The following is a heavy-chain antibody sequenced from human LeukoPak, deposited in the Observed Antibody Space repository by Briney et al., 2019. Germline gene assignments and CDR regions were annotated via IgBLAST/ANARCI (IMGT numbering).Heavy chain of an antibody. CDR3: ARITPLGAFGGVIAPDY. Sequence: YPSETLSLTCTVSGDSISGSPYYWGWIRQPPGKGLEWIGSIYYSGSTYYNPSLKSRVTISVDTSKNQFSLKLSSVTAADTAVYYCARITPLGAFGGVIAPDYWGQGTLVTVSS. D-gene: IGHD3-16*02. J-gene: IGHJ4*02. CDR1: GDSISGSPYY. CDR2: IYYSGST. V-gene: IGHV4-39*07.